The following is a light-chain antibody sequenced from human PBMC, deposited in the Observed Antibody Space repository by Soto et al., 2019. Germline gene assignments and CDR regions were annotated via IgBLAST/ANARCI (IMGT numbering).Light chain of an antibody. V-gene: IGLV2-14*02. Sequence: QSALTQPASVSGSPGQSITISCTGTSSDVGNYNLVSWYQQYPGKAPKLMIYEGGKRPSGVSNRFSGSKSGNTASLTISGLQAEDEADYFCSSYASTSTLVVFGGGTKLTVL. CDR3: SSYASTSTLVV. J-gene: IGLJ2*01. CDR2: EGG. CDR1: SSDVGNYNL.